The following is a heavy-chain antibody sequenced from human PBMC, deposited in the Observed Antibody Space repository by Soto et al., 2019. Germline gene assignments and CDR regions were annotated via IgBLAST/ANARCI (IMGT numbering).Heavy chain of an antibody. CDR1: GGTFSSYT. J-gene: IGHJ4*02. CDR3: AREGDYYDSSGLVY. CDR2: IIPILGIA. Sequence: SVKVSCKTSGGTFSSYTISWVRQAPGQGLEWMGRIIPILGIANYAQKFQGRVTITADKSTSTAYMELSSLRSEDTAVYYCAREGDYYDSSGLVYWGQGTLVTVSS. D-gene: IGHD3-22*01. V-gene: IGHV1-69*04.